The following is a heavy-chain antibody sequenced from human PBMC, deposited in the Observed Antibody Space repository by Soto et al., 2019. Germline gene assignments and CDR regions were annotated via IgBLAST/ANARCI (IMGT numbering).Heavy chain of an antibody. CDR1: GFTFRSYG. CDR2: IIGSGDST. CDR3: VKDRAFRTVAGTDH. Sequence: LRLSCTVSGFTFRSYGMNWVRQAPGGGLEWVSNIIGSGDSTYYADSVKGRFTISRDNSQNTLFLQMDSLRVEDTATYYCVKDRAFRTVAGTDHWGQGTLVTVSS. J-gene: IGHJ4*02. V-gene: IGHV3-23*01. D-gene: IGHD6-19*01.